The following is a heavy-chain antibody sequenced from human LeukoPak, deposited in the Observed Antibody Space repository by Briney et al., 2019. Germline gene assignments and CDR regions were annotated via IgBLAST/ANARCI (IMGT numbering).Heavy chain of an antibody. D-gene: IGHD5-12*01. J-gene: IGHJ4*02. V-gene: IGHV4-39*01. CDR2: IYYSGST. CDR1: GRSVSRSSYY. Sequence: PSQTLSLTRTVSGRSVSRSSYYAGSFRQPPGKGLEWSGSIYYSGSTDYHPSLKSRVTISVDTSKNQFSLKLSSVTAADTAVYYCARASGYEEFLPLEYWDQGTLVTVSS. CDR3: ARASGYEEFLPLEY.